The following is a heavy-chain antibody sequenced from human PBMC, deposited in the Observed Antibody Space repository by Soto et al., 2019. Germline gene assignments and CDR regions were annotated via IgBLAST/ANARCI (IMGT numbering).Heavy chain of an antibody. CDR2: IYPGDPDT. Sequence: GESLKISCKGSGYSFTTYCIGWVRQMPGKGLEWMGMIYPGDPDTRYSPSFQGQVTISADKSITTAYLQWSSLKASDTAIYYCARGSTAYYFDYWGQGTQVTVSS. V-gene: IGHV5-51*01. D-gene: IGHD2-21*02. CDR3: ARGSTAYYFDY. CDR1: GYSFTTYC. J-gene: IGHJ4*02.